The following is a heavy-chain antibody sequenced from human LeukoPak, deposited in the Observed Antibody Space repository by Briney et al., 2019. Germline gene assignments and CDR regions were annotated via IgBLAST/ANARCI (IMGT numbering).Heavy chain of an antibody. CDR1: GFTFSSYA. CDR3: AKDDGGSPPDAFDI. Sequence: SGGSLRLSCAASGFTFSSYAMSWVRQAPGKGLEWVSTISYSGGSTYYADSVTGRFAISRDSSKNTLYLQMNGLRGEDTAVYYCAKDDGGSPPDAFDIWGQGTVVTVSS. V-gene: IGHV3-23*01. J-gene: IGHJ3*02. CDR2: ISYSGGST. D-gene: IGHD1-26*01.